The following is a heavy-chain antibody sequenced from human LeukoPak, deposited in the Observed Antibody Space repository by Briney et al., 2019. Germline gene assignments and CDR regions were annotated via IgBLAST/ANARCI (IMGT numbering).Heavy chain of an antibody. CDR1: GFTFDDYA. CDR3: AKVGGYGGYYFDY. CDR2: ISGDGGGT. Sequence: PGGSLRLSCAASGFTFDDYAMHWVRQAPGKGLEWVSLISGDGGGTYYADSVKGRFTISRDNSKNSLYLQMNSLRTEYTALYYCAKVGGYGGYYFDYWGQGTLVTVSS. V-gene: IGHV3-43*02. J-gene: IGHJ4*02. D-gene: IGHD3-16*01.